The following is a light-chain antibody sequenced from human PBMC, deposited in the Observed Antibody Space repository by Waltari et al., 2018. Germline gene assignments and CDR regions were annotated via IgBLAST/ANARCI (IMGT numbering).Light chain of an antibody. Sequence: DIVMTQTPLSSPVTLGQPASISCRSSQRLVHSDGNTYLSWLQQRPGQPPRVLIYKISNRFSGVPDRFSGSGSGTDFTLTISSLQAEDVAVYYCHQYHVPPLTFGQGTRLEIK. CDR1: QRLVHSDGNTY. J-gene: IGKJ5*01. CDR3: HQYHVPPLT. CDR2: KIS. V-gene: IGKV2-24*01.